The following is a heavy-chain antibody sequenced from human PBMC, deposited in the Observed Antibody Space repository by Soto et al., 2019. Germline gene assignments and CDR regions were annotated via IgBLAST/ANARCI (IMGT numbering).Heavy chain of an antibody. V-gene: IGHV4-59*12. CDR2: VYYIGST. CDR3: ALRYDYRFY. CDR1: NGSITYYY. D-gene: IGHD4-4*01. J-gene: IGHJ4*02. Sequence: SETLSLTCTVSNGSITYYYWSWIRQPPGGGLEWIGYVYYIGSTNFNPSLKSRVTISVDTSKNQFSLNLSSVTAADTAVYYCALRYDYRFYWGQGTLVTVSS.